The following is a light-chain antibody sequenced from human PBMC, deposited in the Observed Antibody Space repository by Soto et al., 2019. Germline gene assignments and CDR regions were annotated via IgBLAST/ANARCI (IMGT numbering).Light chain of an antibody. J-gene: IGKJ3*01. Sequence: DIVMTQTPLSLPVTPGEPASISCRSSQSLLDSDDGNTYVDWYFQRPGQSPQLLIYMVSFRASGVPDRFRGSGSGTDFTLRISRVEPEDIGVYYCMQRLEFPLTFGPGPRLDV. CDR2: MVS. V-gene: IGKV2-40*01. CDR3: MQRLEFPLT. CDR1: QSLLDSDDGNTY.